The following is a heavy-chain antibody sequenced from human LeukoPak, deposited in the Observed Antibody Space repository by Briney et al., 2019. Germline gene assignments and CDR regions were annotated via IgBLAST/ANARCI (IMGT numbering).Heavy chain of an antibody. J-gene: IGHJ6*03. V-gene: IGHV1-2*02. Sequence: ASVKVSCKASGYTFTGYYMHWVRQAPGQGLEWMGWISPNSGGTNYAQKFQGRVTMTRDTSINTAYMELSRLRSDDTAVYYCAREAYDSGSFRTDYYYMDVWGKGTMVTISS. CDR3: AREAYDSGSFRTDYYYMDV. CDR1: GYTFTGYY. D-gene: IGHD3-10*01. CDR2: ISPNSGGT.